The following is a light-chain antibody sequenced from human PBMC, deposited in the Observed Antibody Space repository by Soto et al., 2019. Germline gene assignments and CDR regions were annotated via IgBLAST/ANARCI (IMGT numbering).Light chain of an antibody. CDR2: HAS. Sequence: DIQMTQSPSSLSASVGDRVTITCRASQSISSYLNWYQQKPGKAPKILIYHASSLETGVPSRFSGSGSGTEFTLTISSLQPDDFATYYCQHYNSYSEAFGQGTKVDIK. J-gene: IGKJ1*01. V-gene: IGKV1-5*01. CDR3: QHYNSYSEA. CDR1: QSISSY.